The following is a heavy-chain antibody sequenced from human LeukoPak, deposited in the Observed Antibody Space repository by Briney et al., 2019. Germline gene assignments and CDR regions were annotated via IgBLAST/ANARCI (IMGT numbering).Heavy chain of an antibody. Sequence: ASVKVSCKASGYTFTSYDINWVRQATGQGLEWMGWMNPNSGNTGYAQKFQGRVTMTRNTSISTAYMELSSPRSEDTAVYYCARLCSWYGVYYFDYWGQGTLVTVSS. J-gene: IGHJ4*02. CDR3: ARLCSWYGVYYFDY. V-gene: IGHV1-8*01. CDR2: MNPNSGNT. D-gene: IGHD6-13*01. CDR1: GYTFTSYD.